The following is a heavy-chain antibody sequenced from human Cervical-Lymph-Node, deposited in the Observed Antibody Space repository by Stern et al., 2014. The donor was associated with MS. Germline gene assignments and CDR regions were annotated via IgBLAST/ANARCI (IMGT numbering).Heavy chain of an antibody. CDR2: IYWDDDK. CDR1: GFSLSTCGVG. V-gene: IGHV2-5*02. Sequence: QVTLKESGPALVKPTQTLTLSCTFSGFSLSTCGVGGVWIRQPPGMELGCLALIYWDDDKRYSPSLKSRLTITKDTSKNQVVLTMTNMDPVDTATYYCAHEDTAMVMGYWGQGTLVTVSS. D-gene: IGHD5-18*01. CDR3: AHEDTAMVMGY. J-gene: IGHJ4*02.